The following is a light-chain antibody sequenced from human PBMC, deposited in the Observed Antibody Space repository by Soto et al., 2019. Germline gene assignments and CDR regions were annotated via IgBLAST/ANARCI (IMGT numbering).Light chain of an antibody. CDR2: EVS. CDR3: SSYTSSSTLYV. V-gene: IGLV2-14*01. CDR1: NSDIGNGYDS. J-gene: IGLJ1*01. Sequence: QSALTQPASVSGSPGQSITISCTGSNSDIGNGYDSVSWYQQHPGKAPKLIIYEVSNRPSGVSNRFSGSKSGDTASLTISGLHAEDEADYYCSSYTSSSTLYVFGTGTKLTVL.